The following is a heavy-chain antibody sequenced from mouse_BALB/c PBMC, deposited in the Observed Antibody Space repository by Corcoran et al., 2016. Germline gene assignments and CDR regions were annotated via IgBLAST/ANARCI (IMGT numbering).Heavy chain of an antibody. J-gene: IGHJ1*01. D-gene: IGHD2-1*01. CDR3: ARYGNYWYCVV. CDR2: INTHSGVP. V-gene: IGHV9-4*02. Sequence: QIQLVQSGPELKKPGETVRISCKASGYTFTTAGMQWVQKMPGKGLKWIGWINTHSGVPKYAEDFKGRFALSLETSASTAYLHISNLKNEDTATYFCARYGNYWYCVVWGAGTTVTVSS. CDR1: GYTFTTAG.